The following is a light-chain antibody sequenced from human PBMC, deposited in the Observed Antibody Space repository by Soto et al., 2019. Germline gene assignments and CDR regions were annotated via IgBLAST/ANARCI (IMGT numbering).Light chain of an antibody. CDR3: QQYGSSPRT. Sequence: ILFAQSPGTLSLSPGERATLSCRASQSVSSSYLAWYQQKTGQAPRLLIYGASSRATGIPDRFSGSGSGTDCTLTISSLEPEDFAVDYCQQYGSSPRTFGQGTKVDIK. J-gene: IGKJ1*01. CDR1: QSVSSSY. V-gene: IGKV3-20*01. CDR2: GAS.